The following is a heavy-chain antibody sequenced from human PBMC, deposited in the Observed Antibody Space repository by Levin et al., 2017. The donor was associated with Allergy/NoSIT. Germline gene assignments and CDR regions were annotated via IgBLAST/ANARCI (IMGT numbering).Heavy chain of an antibody. CDR3: AKDYPGTTAFDI. V-gene: IGHV3-23*01. CDR1: GFTLRSYA. D-gene: IGHD1-7*01. J-gene: IGHJ3*02. CDR2: ISESGGRT. Sequence: GGSLRLSCAASGFTLRSYAMSWVRQAPGKGLEWVSAISESGGRTYSADSVKGRFTISRDNSKNTLYLQMNSLRAEDTAVYYCAKDYPGTTAFDIWGRGTMVIVSA.